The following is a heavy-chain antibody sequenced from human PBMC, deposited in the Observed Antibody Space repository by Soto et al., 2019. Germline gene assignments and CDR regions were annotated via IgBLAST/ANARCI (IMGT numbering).Heavy chain of an antibody. Sequence: EVQLLESGGGLVQHGGSLRLSCTASGFTFSSYAMSWVRQAPGKGLEWVSAISGSGGSTYYADSVKGRFTISRDNSKNTLYLQMNSLRAEDTAVYYCAKDSIAVAGTGWFDPWGQGTLVTVSS. D-gene: IGHD6-19*01. CDR1: GFTFSSYA. CDR3: AKDSIAVAGTGWFDP. J-gene: IGHJ5*02. CDR2: ISGSGGST. V-gene: IGHV3-23*01.